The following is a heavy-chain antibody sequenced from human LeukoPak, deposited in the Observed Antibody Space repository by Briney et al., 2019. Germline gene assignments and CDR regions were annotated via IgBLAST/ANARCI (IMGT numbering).Heavy chain of an antibody. Sequence: PGRSLRLFCAASGFTFSSYGMHWVRQAPGKGLEWVAVISYDGSNKYYADSVKGRFTISRDNSKNTLYLQMNSLRAEDTAVYYCAKDGYSSGWLQAWGQGTLVTVSS. CDR3: AKDGYSSGWLQA. J-gene: IGHJ5*02. CDR2: ISYDGSNK. CDR1: GFTFSSYG. D-gene: IGHD6-19*01. V-gene: IGHV3-30*18.